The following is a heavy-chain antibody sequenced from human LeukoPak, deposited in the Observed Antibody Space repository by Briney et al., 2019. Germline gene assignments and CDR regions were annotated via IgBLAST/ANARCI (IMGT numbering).Heavy chain of an antibody. J-gene: IGHJ4*02. V-gene: IGHV1-69*05. D-gene: IGHD6-13*01. CDR2: IIPIFGTA. CDR1: GGTFSSYA. Sequence: SVKVSCKASGGTFSSYAISWVRQAPGQGLEWMGRIIPIFGTANYAQKFQGRVTITTDESTSTANMELSSLRSEDTAVYYCARVMGIAAACTVQYYFDYWGQGTLVTVSS. CDR3: ARVMGIAAACTVQYYFDY.